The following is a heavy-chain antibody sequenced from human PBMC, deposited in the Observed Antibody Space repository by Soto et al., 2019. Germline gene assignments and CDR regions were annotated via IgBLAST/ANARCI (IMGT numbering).Heavy chain of an antibody. D-gene: IGHD3-3*01. J-gene: IGHJ5*02. CDR1: GYTFTSYG. CDR3: ARDGVLRFLEWSSLFDP. V-gene: IGHV1-18*01. Sequence: GASVKVSCKASGYTFTSYGISWVRQAPGQGLEWVGWISAYNGNTNYAQRLQGRVTMTTDTSTSTAYMELRSLRSDDTAVYYCARDGVLRFLEWSSLFDPWGQGTLVTVSS. CDR2: ISAYNGNT.